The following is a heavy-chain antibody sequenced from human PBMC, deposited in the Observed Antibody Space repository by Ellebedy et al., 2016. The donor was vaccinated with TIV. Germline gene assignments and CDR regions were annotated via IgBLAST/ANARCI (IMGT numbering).Heavy chain of an antibody. CDR3: ARDLFGGVTADY. J-gene: IGHJ4*02. Sequence: ASVKVSXXASGYTFTSYYMHWVRQAPGQWLEWMGIINPSGGSTSYAQKFQGRVTMTRDTSSSTVYMELSSLRSEDTAVYYCARDLFGGVTADYWGQGTLVTVSS. D-gene: IGHD3-16*01. V-gene: IGHV1-46*01. CDR1: GYTFTSYY. CDR2: INPSGGST.